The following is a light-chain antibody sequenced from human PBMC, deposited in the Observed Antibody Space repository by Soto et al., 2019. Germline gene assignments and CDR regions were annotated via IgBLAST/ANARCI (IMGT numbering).Light chain of an antibody. CDR2: GAS. CDR3: QQASSLPHT. V-gene: IGKV1-12*01. CDR1: QDISTW. Sequence: DIQMTQSPSSVSASVGDRVTITCRASQDISTWLAWYQQKQGKVPKLLIYGASSLQTGVPSRFSGSGSGTDFTLTISSLQAEDFATYYCQQASSLPHTFGQGTKLEIK. J-gene: IGKJ2*01.